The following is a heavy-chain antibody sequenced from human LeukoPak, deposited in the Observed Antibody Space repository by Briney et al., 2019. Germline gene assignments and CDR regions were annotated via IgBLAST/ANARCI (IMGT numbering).Heavy chain of an antibody. CDR1: GFTFSDYY. CDR3: ARSRRYYDSSGYDY. Sequence: GGSLRLSCAASGFTFSDYYMSWIRQAPGKGLEGVSYISSSGSTIYYADSVKGRFTISRDNAKNSLYQQMNSLRAEDTAVYYCARSRRYYDSSGYDYWGQGTLVTVSS. CDR2: ISSSGSTI. D-gene: IGHD3-22*01. V-gene: IGHV3-11*04. J-gene: IGHJ4*02.